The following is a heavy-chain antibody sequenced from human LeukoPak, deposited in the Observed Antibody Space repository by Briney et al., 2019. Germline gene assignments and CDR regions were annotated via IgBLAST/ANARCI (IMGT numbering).Heavy chain of an antibody. CDR3: ARGRNDYSLHWYFDL. V-gene: IGHV1-69*05. CDR2: IIPIFGTA. CDR1: GGTFSSYA. J-gene: IGHJ2*01. D-gene: IGHD4-11*01. Sequence: SVKVSCKASGGTFSSYAISWVRQAPGQGLEWMGGIIPIFGTANYAQKFQGRVTITTDESTSTAYMELSSLRSEDTAVYYCARGRNDYSLHWYFDLWGRGTLVTVSS.